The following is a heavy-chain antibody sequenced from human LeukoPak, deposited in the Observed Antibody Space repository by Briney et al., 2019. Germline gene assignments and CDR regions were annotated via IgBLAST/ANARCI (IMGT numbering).Heavy chain of an antibody. CDR1: GLTFSSYS. D-gene: IGHD3-3*01. CDR2: ISGSGGST. CDR3: AKDLTIFGVANRDY. V-gene: IGHV3-23*01. Sequence: GGSLRLSCAASGLTFSSYSMSWVRQAPGKGLEWVSAISGSGGSTYYADSVKGRFTISRDNSKNTLYLQMNSLRAEDTAVYYCAKDLTIFGVANRDYWGQGTLVTVSS. J-gene: IGHJ4*02.